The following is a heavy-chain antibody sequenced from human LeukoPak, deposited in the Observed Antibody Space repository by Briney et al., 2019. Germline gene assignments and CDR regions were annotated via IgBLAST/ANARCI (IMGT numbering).Heavy chain of an antibody. D-gene: IGHD6-13*01. CDR1: VGSFSGYY. CDR3: ARGEQQLVRSIDY. J-gene: IGHJ4*02. Sequence: SETLSLTCAVYVGSFSGYYWSWIRQPPGKGLECSGEINHSGSTNYNPSLKSRVTISVDTSKNQFSLKLSSVTAADTAVYYCARGEQQLVRSIDYWGQGTLVTVSS. V-gene: IGHV4-34*01. CDR2: INHSGST.